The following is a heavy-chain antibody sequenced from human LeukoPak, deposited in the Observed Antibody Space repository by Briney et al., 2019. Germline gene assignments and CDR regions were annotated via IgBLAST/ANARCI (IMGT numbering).Heavy chain of an antibody. Sequence: GASLRLSCAASGFIFSIYDMSWVRQVPGKGLEWVSTITDSGRSTYYADSVKGRFTISRDNSKYTLDLQMNSLRAEDTAVYYCAKGVWLDCWGQGTLVTVSS. V-gene: IGHV3-23*01. CDR1: GFIFSIYD. CDR2: ITDSGRST. D-gene: IGHD5/OR15-5a*01. J-gene: IGHJ4*02. CDR3: AKGVWLDC.